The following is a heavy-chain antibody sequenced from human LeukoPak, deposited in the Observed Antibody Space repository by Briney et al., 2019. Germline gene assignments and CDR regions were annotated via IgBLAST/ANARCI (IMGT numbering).Heavy chain of an antibody. V-gene: IGHV4-38-2*01. Sequence: SETLSLTCAVSGYPISSGYYWGWIRQPPGKGLEWIGSIYRSGSTYYNPSLKSRVTISVDTSKNQFSLKLSSVTAADTAVYYCARGTRGLEWLANDAFDIWGQGTMVTVSS. CDR1: GYPISSGYY. D-gene: IGHD3-3*01. CDR3: ARGTRGLEWLANDAFDI. J-gene: IGHJ3*02. CDR2: IYRSGST.